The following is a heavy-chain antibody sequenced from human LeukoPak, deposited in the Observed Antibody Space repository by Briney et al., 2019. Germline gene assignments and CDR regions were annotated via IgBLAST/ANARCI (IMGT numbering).Heavy chain of an antibody. CDR2: IKQDGSEK. CDR3: ARDTIMVTFGGVPDY. Sequence: PGGSLRLSCAASGFTFSSYLMSWVRQAPGKGLEWVANIKQDGSEKYYVDSVKGRFTISRDNAKNSLYLQMNSLRAEDTAVYYCARDTIMVTFGGVPDYWGQGTLVTVSS. V-gene: IGHV3-7*01. CDR1: GFTFSSYL. J-gene: IGHJ4*02. D-gene: IGHD3-16*01.